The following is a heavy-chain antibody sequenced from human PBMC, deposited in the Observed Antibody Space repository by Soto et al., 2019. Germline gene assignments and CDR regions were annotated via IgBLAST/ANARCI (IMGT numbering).Heavy chain of an antibody. CDR2: IIPIFGTP. D-gene: IGHD5-18*01. CDR1: GGSFRSYA. J-gene: IGHJ5*01. CDR3: AYSANHRYFSDS. Sequence: QVQLVQSGAEVKKPGSSVKVSCKASGGSFRSYAVNWVRQAPGQGLECLGGIIPIFGTPNYAQKFHGRVSITADESTSTVYMDLISLTSEDTAVYYCAYSANHRYFSDSWGQGTLVTVSS. V-gene: IGHV1-69*12.